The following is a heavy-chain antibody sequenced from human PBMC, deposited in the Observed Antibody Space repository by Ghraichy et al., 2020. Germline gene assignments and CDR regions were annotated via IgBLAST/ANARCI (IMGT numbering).Heavy chain of an antibody. J-gene: IGHJ4*02. CDR2: IFSNDEK. CDR1: GFSLSNAKVG. Sequence: SGPTLVKPTETLTLTCTVSGFSLSNAKVGVSWIRQPPGKALEWLTHIFSNDEKSYSTSLKSRLTISKDTSKSQVVLTMTNMDPVETATYYCARMTRGSYDFWSGPIDFWGQGIQVTVSS. V-gene: IGHV2-26*01. CDR3: ARMTRGSYDFWSGPIDF. D-gene: IGHD3-3*01.